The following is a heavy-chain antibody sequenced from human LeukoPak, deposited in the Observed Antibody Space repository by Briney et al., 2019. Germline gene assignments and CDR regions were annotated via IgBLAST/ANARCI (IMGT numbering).Heavy chain of an antibody. Sequence: GGSLRLSCAASGFTFSSYAMSWDRQAPGKGLEWVSAISGSGGSTYYADSVKGRFTIPRDNSKNTLYLQMNSLRAEDTAVYYCAKGPIYSSSWYWFDPWGQGTLVTVSS. D-gene: IGHD6-13*01. CDR3: AKGPIYSSSWYWFDP. V-gene: IGHV3-23*01. CDR2: ISGSGGST. J-gene: IGHJ5*02. CDR1: GFTFSSYA.